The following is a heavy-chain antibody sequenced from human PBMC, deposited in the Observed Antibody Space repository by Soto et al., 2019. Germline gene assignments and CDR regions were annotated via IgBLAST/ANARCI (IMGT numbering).Heavy chain of an antibody. V-gene: IGHV1-18*01. CDR2: ISLYSDGT. J-gene: IGHJ5*02. Sequence: QVQLVQSGGEVKRPGASVKVSCKTSGDTFSNYGITWVRQAPGQPLEWLGGISLYSDGTNYAQKFQGRVSMTTDTSTTTAYMELRSLRSYDTAGYYCARVVPGAEAWFGPWGQGTLVTVSS. CDR3: ARVVPGAEAWFGP. D-gene: IGHD2-2*01. CDR1: GDTFSNYG.